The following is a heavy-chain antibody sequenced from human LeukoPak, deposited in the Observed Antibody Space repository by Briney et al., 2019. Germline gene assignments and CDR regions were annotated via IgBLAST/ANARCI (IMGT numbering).Heavy chain of an antibody. CDR3: VRGAVDGNAFDI. D-gene: IGHD6-19*01. Sequence: GGSLRLSCAASGFTFSSYDMHWVRQPAGKGLEWVSAIGIAGDTYYPGSVKGRFTISRENAKNSLYLQMNSLRAGDTAVYYCVRGAVDGNAFDIWGQGTVVTVSS. CDR1: GFTFSSYD. CDR2: IGIAGDT. J-gene: IGHJ3*02. V-gene: IGHV3-13*01.